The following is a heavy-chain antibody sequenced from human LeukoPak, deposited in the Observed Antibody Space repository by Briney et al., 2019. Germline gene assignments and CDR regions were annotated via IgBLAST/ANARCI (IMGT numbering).Heavy chain of an antibody. CDR1: GFTFSSYA. Sequence: PGGSLRLSCAASGFTFSSYAMHWVRQAPGKGLEWVAVISYDGSNKYYADSVKGRFTISRDISKNTLYLQMNSLRAEDTAVYYCARDFYYDSSGTGNWFDPWGQGTLVTVSS. D-gene: IGHD3-22*01. CDR3: ARDFYYDSSGTGNWFDP. CDR2: ISYDGSNK. J-gene: IGHJ5*02. V-gene: IGHV3-30*04.